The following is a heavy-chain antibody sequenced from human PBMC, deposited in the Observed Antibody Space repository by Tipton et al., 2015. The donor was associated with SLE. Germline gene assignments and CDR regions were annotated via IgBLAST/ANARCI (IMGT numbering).Heavy chain of an antibody. CDR3: AREYSGSYEGFWDY. J-gene: IGHJ4*02. CDR1: GFTFGDYG. Sequence: SLRLSCITSGFTFGDYGVSWVRQAPGKGLEWVGFVRSLPYGGTTEYAASVKGRFTISRDGSKSIAYLQMNSLRIDDTAVYYCAREYSGSYEGFWDYWGQGTPVTVSS. D-gene: IGHD1-26*01. CDR2: VRSLPYGGTT. V-gene: IGHV3-49*04.